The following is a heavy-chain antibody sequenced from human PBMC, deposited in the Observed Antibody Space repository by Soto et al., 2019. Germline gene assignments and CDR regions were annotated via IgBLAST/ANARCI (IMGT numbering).Heavy chain of an antibody. CDR2: IYYSGST. V-gene: IGHV4-39*01. J-gene: IGHJ5*02. CDR1: GGSISSSSYY. D-gene: IGHD3-22*01. Sequence: QLQLQESGPGLVKPSETLSLTCTVSGGSISSSSYYWGWIRQPPGKGLEWIGDIYYSGSTYYNPSLTHRVTISVDTSKNQFPLKLSSVTAADTAVYYCARRGTHYHDSSGLGFDPWGQGTLVTVSS. CDR3: ARRGTHYHDSSGLGFDP.